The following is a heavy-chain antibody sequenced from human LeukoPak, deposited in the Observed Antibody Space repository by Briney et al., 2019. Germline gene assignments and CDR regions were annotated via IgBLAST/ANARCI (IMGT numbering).Heavy chain of an antibody. CDR2: INHRGDT. D-gene: IGHD1-1*01. CDR3: ARGPTISETGYFDY. V-gene: IGHV4-34*01. Sequence: SETLSLTCAVYGGSFSTYYWSWIRQSPGKGLEWIAEINHRGDTNYNPSVKSRVTISVDTSKNQFSLKVRSLTAADTAFYYCARGPTISETGYFDYWGQGTLVTDSS. J-gene: IGHJ4*03. CDR1: GGSFSTYY.